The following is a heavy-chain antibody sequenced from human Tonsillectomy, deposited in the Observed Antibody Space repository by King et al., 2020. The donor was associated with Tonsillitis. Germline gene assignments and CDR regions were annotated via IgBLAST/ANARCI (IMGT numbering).Heavy chain of an antibody. Sequence: QLVQSGAEVKKPGASVKVSCKVSGYTLTELSMHWVRQAPGKGLEWMGRFDPEDGERIYAQKFQGRVTMNEDTSTDTAYMELSSLRTEDTAVYYWATGPPLRCGHLGADQWDLPGFDYWGQGTLVTVSS. CDR1: GYTLTELS. CDR3: ATGPPLRCGHLGADQWDLPGFDY. CDR2: FDPEDGER. V-gene: IGHV1-24*01. D-gene: IGHD1-26*01. J-gene: IGHJ4*02.